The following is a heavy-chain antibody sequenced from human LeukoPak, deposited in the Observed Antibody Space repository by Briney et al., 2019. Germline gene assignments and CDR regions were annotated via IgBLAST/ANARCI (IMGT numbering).Heavy chain of an antibody. CDR1: GFTFSSYG. CDR2: IRYDGSNK. V-gene: IGHV3-30*02. CDR3: AKDRGSYRHFDY. J-gene: IGHJ4*02. D-gene: IGHD1-26*01. Sequence: GGSLRLSCAASGFTFSSYGMHWVCQAPGKGLEWVAFIRYDGSNKYYADSVKGRFTISRDNSKNTLYLQMNSLRAEDTAVYYCAKDRGSYRHFDYWGQGTLVTVSS.